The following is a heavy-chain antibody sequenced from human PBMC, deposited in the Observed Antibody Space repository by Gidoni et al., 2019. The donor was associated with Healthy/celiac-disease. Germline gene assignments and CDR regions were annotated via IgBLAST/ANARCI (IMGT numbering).Heavy chain of an antibody. CDR2: ISYDGSNK. CDR1: GFTFRSYA. J-gene: IGHJ6*02. V-gene: IGHV3-30*04. D-gene: IGHD3-9*01. Sequence: QVQLVESGGGVVQPGRSLRLSCAASGFTFRSYAMHWVRQAPGKGLEWVAVISYDGSNKYYADSVKGRFTISRDNSKNTLYLQMNSLRAEDTAVYYCARDFDPKNIYYYYYGMDVWGQGTTVTVSS. CDR3: ARDFDPKNIYYYYYGMDV.